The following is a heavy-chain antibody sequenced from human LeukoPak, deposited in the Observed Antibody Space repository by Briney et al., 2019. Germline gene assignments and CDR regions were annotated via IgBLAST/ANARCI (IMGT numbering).Heavy chain of an antibody. CDR3: ARPGGDRDDAFDI. V-gene: IGHV5-51*01. CDR1: GYSLTSYW. Sequence: GESLKISCKGSGYSLTSYWIGWVRQMPGKGLEWMGIIYPGDSDTRYSPSFQGQVTISADKSSSTAYLQWSSLKASDTAMYYCARPGGDRDDAFDIWGQGTMVTVSS. CDR2: IYPGDSDT. J-gene: IGHJ3*02. D-gene: IGHD3-16*01.